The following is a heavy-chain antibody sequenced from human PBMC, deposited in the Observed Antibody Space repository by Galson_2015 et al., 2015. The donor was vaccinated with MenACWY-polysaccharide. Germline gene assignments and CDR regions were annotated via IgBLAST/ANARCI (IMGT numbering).Heavy chain of an antibody. D-gene: IGHD3-16*02. V-gene: IGHV3-30*03. CDR1: GFNFGSYA. Sequence: SLRLSCAASGFNFGSYAMHWVRQAPGKGLEWVALISYDGSNKYYADSVKGRFTISRDHSKKTLYLQMDSLRAEDTAVYYCAAEVRLGEMSYDGFDIWGQGTMVTVSS. CDR3: AAEVRLGEMSYDGFDI. CDR2: ISYDGSNK. J-gene: IGHJ3*02.